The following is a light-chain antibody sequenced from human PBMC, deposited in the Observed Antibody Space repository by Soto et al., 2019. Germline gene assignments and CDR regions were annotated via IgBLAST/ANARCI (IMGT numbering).Light chain of an antibody. J-gene: IGKJ1*01. CDR3: QPYNSYSET. Sequence: DIQMTKYPSTLSASLGDRFAITCLASQTISSWLAWYQQKPGKAPKLLIYDASSLESGVPSRFSGRGSGTQFTLTISSLQPDDFATYYCQPYNSYSETFGQGTKVDI. V-gene: IGKV1-5*01. CDR1: QTISSW. CDR2: DAS.